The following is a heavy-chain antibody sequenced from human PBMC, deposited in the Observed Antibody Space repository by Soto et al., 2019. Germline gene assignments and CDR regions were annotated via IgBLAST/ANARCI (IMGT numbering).Heavy chain of an antibody. CDR3: TTDSYITMIVVRFDY. V-gene: IGHV4-31*03. J-gene: IGHJ4*01. D-gene: IGHD3-22*01. CDR2: IYYSGST. Sequence: SETLSLTCTVSGGSISSGGYYWSWIRQHPGKGLEWIGYIYYSGSTYYNPSLKSRVTISVDTSKNQFSLKLSSVTAEDTAVYYCTTDSYITMIVVRFDYWGHGTLVTVSS. CDR1: GGSISSGGYY.